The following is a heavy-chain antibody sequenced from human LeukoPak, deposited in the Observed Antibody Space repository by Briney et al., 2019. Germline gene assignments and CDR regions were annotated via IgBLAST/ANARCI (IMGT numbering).Heavy chain of an antibody. Sequence: GGSLRLSCAASGFTFSSYAMHWVRQAPGKGLEWVAVISYDGSNKYYADSVKGRFTISRDNTKNTLYLQMNSLRAEDTAVYYCARDGGEQLVGPFDYWGQGTLVTVSS. CDR2: ISYDGSNK. V-gene: IGHV3-30-3*01. CDR3: ARDGGEQLVGPFDY. D-gene: IGHD6-6*01. CDR1: GFTFSSYA. J-gene: IGHJ4*02.